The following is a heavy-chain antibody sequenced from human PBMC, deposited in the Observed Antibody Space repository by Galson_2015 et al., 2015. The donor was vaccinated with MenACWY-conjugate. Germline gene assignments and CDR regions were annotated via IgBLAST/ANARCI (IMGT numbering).Heavy chain of an antibody. J-gene: IGHJ4*01. D-gene: IGHD5-18*01. Sequence: SLRLSCAASGFTFSDYAMTWVRQAPGRGLKWVSGISGSGDTTYYADPVKGRFAISRDNSKNTLSLQMNGLRAEDTGVYFCARNIYDPWYYFDHWGHEVLVTVSS. V-gene: IGHV3-23*01. CDR3: ARNIYDPWYYFDH. CDR2: ISGSGDTT. CDR1: GFTFSDYA.